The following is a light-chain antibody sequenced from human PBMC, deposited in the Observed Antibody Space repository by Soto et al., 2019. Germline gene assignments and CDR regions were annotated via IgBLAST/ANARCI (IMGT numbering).Light chain of an antibody. CDR2: AAS. J-gene: IGKJ5*01. CDR1: QSVSSYY. V-gene: IGKV3-20*01. CDR3: QQYGSSPPIT. Sequence: DIVLTQSPGTLSLSPGGRATLSFRASQSVSSYYLAWYQQKPGQAPRLLIYAASSRATGIPDRFSGGGSGTDFTLTISRLEPEDFAVYYCQQYGSSPPITFGQGTRLEI.